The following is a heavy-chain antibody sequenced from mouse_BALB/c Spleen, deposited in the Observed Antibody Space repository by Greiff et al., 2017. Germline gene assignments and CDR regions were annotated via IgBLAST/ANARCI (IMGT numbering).Heavy chain of an antibody. J-gene: IGHJ4*01. Sequence: QVQLTESGPGLVAPSQCLSITCTVSGFSLTSYGVHWVRQPPGKGLEWLGVIWAGGSTNYTSALLSRLSISKDNSKSHVFLNMNSLQTDDTAMYYWARDITTVVATEMDYWGQGTAVTVAA. CDR1: GFSLTSYG. CDR2: IWAGGST. V-gene: IGHV2-9*02. D-gene: IGHD1-1*01. CDR3: ARDITTVVATEMDY.